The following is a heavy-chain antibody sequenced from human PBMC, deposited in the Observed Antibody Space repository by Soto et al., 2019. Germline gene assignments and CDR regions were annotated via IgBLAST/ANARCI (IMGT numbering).Heavy chain of an antibody. Sequence: QVQLVQSGAEVKKPGSSVKVSCKASGGTFSSYAISWVRQAPGQGLEWMGGIIPIFGTANYAQKFQGRVTITADESTSTAYMELSSLRSEDPAVYYCATHPMATITSYSGMDVWGQGTTVTVSS. CDR2: IIPIFGTA. CDR1: GGTFSSYA. J-gene: IGHJ6*02. V-gene: IGHV1-69*12. CDR3: ATHPMATITSYSGMDV. D-gene: IGHD5-12*01.